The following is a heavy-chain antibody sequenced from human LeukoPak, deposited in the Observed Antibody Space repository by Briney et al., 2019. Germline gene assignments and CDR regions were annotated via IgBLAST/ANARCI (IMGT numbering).Heavy chain of an antibody. CDR3: AKGQTVATIDAFDI. V-gene: IGHV3-30*18. Sequence: GGSLRLSCAASGFTFSSYGMHWVRQAPGKGLEWVAVISYDGSNKYYADSVKGRFTISRDNSKNTLYLQMNSLRAEDTAVYYCAKGQTVATIDAFDIWGQGTMVTVSS. J-gene: IGHJ3*02. CDR2: ISYDGSNK. CDR1: GFTFSSYG. D-gene: IGHD5-12*01.